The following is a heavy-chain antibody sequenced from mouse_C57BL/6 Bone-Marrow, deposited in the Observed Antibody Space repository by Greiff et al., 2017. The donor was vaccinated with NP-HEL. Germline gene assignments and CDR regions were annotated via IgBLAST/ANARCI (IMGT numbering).Heavy chain of an antibody. V-gene: IGHV1-55*01. CDR3: ASTVDYFDY. CDR2: IYPGSGST. Sequence: QVQLQQPGAELVKPGASVKMSCKASGYTFTSYWITWVKQRPGQGLEWIGDIYPGSGSTNYNEKFKSKATLTVDKSSSTAYMQLSSLTAEDSAVYYCASTVDYFDYGGQGTTLTVSS. D-gene: IGHD1-1*01. J-gene: IGHJ2*01. CDR1: GYTFTSYW.